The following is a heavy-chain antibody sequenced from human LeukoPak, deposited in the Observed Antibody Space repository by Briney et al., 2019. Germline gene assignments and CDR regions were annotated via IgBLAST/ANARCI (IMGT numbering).Heavy chain of an antibody. D-gene: IGHD3-22*01. CDR2: ISGSGDNT. V-gene: IGHV3-23*01. CDR3: AKGSYYDSSGSFYFDY. J-gene: IGHJ4*02. Sequence: GGSLRLSCAASGFPFSSYAMSWVCKAPGKGRGWASGISGSGDNTYYADSVKGRFTISRDNSKNTLYVQVNSLGTEDTAAYYCAKGSYYDSSGSFYFDYWGQGTLVTVSS. CDR1: GFPFSSYA.